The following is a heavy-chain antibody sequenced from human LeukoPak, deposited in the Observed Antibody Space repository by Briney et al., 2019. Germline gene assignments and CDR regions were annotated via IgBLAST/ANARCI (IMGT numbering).Heavy chain of an antibody. CDR1: GYSISSGYY. J-gene: IGHJ4*02. V-gene: IGHV4-38-2*02. CDR2: IYHSGST. D-gene: IGHD1-26*01. CDR3: ARHRAYLAGAGTYYFDY. Sequence: SETLSLTCTVSGYSISSGYYWGWIRQPPGKGLEWIGSIYHSGSTYYNPSLKSRVTISVDTSKNQFSLKLSSVTAADTAVYYCARHRAYLAGAGTYYFDYWGQGTLVTVSS.